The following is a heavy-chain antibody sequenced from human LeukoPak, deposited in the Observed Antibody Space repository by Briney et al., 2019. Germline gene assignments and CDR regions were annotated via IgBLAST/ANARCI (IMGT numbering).Heavy chain of an antibody. CDR3: AKDMSAAAAEVLFDY. D-gene: IGHD6-13*01. Sequence: GGSLRLSCAASGFTFDDYAMHWVRQAPGKGLEWVSLISWDGGSTYYADSVKGRFTISRDNSKNSLYLQMNSLRAEDTALYYCAKDMSAAAAEVLFDYWGQGTLVTVSS. CDR1: GFTFDDYA. J-gene: IGHJ4*02. CDR2: ISWDGGST. V-gene: IGHV3-43D*03.